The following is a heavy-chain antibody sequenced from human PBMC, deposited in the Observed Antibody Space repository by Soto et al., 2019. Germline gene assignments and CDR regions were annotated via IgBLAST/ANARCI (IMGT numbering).Heavy chain of an antibody. V-gene: IGHV3-33*01. CDR2: IWYDGSNK. D-gene: IGHD6-13*01. CDR3: ARDVIAAAGTGGYYYYMDV. J-gene: IGHJ6*03. Sequence: QVQLVESGGGVVQPGRSLRLSCAASGFTFSSYGMHWVRQAPGKGLEWVAVIWYDGSNKYYADSVKGRFTISRDNSNNTLYLQMNSLRAEDTAVYYCARDVIAAAGTGGYYYYMDVWGKGTTVTVSS. CDR1: GFTFSSYG.